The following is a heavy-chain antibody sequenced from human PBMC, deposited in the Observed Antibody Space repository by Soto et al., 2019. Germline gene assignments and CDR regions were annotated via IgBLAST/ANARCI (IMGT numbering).Heavy chain of an antibody. CDR1: GFTFSSYW. CDR3: GTHSRSRPSY. J-gene: IGHJ1*01. D-gene: IGHD3-22*01. Sequence: EVQVVESGGGLVQPGGSLRLSCAASGFTFSSYWMSWVRQAPGKGLEWVANIKEDGSEKSYVDSVKGRFTISRDNAKNSLFLQMTSLRVEDTAVYYCGTHSRSRPSYWGQGTLVTVSS. CDR2: IKEDGSEK. V-gene: IGHV3-7*01.